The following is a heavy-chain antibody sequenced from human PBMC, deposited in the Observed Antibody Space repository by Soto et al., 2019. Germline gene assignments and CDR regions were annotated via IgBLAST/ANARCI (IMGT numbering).Heavy chain of an antibody. CDR3: ARSGYDFWSGYYNGYYGMDV. CDR1: GGSISSYY. CDR2: IYYSGST. V-gene: IGHV4-59*01. J-gene: IGHJ6*02. Sequence: SETLSLTCTVSGGSISSYYWSWIRQPPGKGLEWIGYIYYSGSTNYNPSLKSRVTISVDTSKNQFSLKLSSVTAADTAVYYCARSGYDFWSGYYNGYYGMDVWGQGTTVTVSS. D-gene: IGHD3-3*01.